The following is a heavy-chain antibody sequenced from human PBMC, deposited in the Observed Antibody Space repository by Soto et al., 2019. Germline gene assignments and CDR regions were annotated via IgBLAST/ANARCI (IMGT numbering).Heavy chain of an antibody. D-gene: IGHD5-18*01. J-gene: IGHJ4*02. CDR1: GFTFSSYW. CDR2: INSDGSTT. V-gene: IGHV3-74*01. Sequence: EVQLVESGGVLVQPGGSLRLSCAASGFTFSSYWMLWVRQATGKGLVWVSRINSDGSTTSYADSVKGRFTISRDNAKNTLYLQMNSLRAEDTAVYYCARVNPGYSYVNYWGQGTLVTVSS. CDR3: ARVNPGYSYVNY.